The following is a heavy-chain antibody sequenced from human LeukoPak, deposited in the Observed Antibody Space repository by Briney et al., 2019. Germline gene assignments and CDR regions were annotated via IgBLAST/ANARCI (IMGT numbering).Heavy chain of an antibody. CDR3: VIESGYGSGSYYNVAYYYYMDV. V-gene: IGHV4-61*02. D-gene: IGHD3-10*01. J-gene: IGHJ6*03. Sequence: KTSETLSLTCTVSGGSISSGSYYWSWIRQPAGKGLEWIGRIYTSGSTNYNPSLKSRVTISVDTSKNQFSLKLSSVTAADTAVYYCVIESGYGSGSYYNVAYYYYMDVWGKGTTVTVSS. CDR2: IYTSGST. CDR1: GGSISSGSYY.